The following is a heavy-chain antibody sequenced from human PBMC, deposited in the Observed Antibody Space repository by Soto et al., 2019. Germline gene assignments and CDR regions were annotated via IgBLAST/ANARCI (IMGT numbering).Heavy chain of an antibody. D-gene: IGHD2-15*01. CDR3: ARDRYCSGGSCYHFDY. CDR2: ISAYNGNT. CDR1: GYTFTSYG. J-gene: IGHJ4*02. V-gene: IGHV1-18*01. Sequence: QVQLVQSGAEVKKPGASVKVSCKASGYTFTSYGISWVRQAPGQGLEWMGWISAYNGNTNYAQKLQGRVSMTTDTSASTAYMELRRLRSDDTAVYYCARDRYCSGGSCYHFDYWGQGTLVTVSS.